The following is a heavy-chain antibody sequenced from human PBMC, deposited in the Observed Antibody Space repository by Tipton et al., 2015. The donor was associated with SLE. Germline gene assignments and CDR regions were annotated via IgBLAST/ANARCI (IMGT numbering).Heavy chain of an antibody. CDR2: IYYSGST. CDR3: ARVLGGKLGY. Sequence: TLSLTCTVSGGSISSYYWSWIRQPPGKGLEWIGYIYYSGSTYYNPSLRSRVTISVDTSKNQFSLKLSSVTAADTAVYYCARVLGGKLGYWGQGTLVTVSS. V-gene: IGHV4-59*01. J-gene: IGHJ4*02. D-gene: IGHD3-16*01. CDR1: GGSISSYY.